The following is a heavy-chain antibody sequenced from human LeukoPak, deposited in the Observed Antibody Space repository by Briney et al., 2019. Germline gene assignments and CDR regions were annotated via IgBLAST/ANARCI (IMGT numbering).Heavy chain of an antibody. J-gene: IGHJ4*02. CDR2: IYYSGST. Sequence: PGGSLRLSCITSGFAFNTYAMHWVRQAPGKGLEWIGYIYYSGSTNYNPSLKSRVTISVDTSKNQFSLKLSSVTAADTAVYYCARGIAARYVYWGQGTLVTVSS. V-gene: IGHV4-59*01. CDR3: ARGIAARYVY. CDR1: GFAFNTYA. D-gene: IGHD6-6*01.